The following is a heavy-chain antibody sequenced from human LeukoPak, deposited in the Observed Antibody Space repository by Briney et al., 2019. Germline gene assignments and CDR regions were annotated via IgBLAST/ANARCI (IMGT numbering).Heavy chain of an antibody. CDR1: GGTFSSYA. CDR3: ARDIVATITFGSYGMDV. V-gene: IGHV1-69*13. J-gene: IGHJ6*02. CDR2: IIPIFGTA. D-gene: IGHD5-12*01. Sequence: GASVKVSCKASGGTFSSYAISWVRQAPGQGLEWMGGIIPIFGTANYAQKFQGRVTITADESTSTAYMELSSLRSEDTAVYYCARDIVATITFGSYGMDVWGQGTTVTVSS.